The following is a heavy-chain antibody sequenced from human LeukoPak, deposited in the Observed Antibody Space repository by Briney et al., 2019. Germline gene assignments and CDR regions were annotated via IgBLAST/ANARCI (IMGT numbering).Heavy chain of an antibody. CDR2: ISAYNGNT. J-gene: IGHJ4*02. V-gene: IGHV1-18*04. Sequence: ASVKVSCKASGYTFTGYYMHWVRQAPGQGLEWMGWISAYNGNTNYAQKLQGRVTMTTDTSTSTAYMELRSLRSDDTAVYYCASSEYSSGWYWVYWGQGTLVTVSS. CDR1: GYTFTGYY. CDR3: ASSEYSSGWYWVY. D-gene: IGHD6-19*01.